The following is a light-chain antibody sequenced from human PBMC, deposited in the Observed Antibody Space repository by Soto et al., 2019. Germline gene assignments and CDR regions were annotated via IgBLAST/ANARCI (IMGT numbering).Light chain of an antibody. J-gene: IGKJ2*02. V-gene: IGKV3-20*01. Sequence: NGLTQSPGTLSLSPGERATLSCRASRSVTSTFVAWYQQKPGQAPSLLVYGASTSAIDIPERFSGSGSGTDFRLTINRLEPEAFAVYFCQQYGSSPRWTFGQGTKVEIK. CDR1: RSVTSTF. CDR2: GAS. CDR3: QQYGSSPRWT.